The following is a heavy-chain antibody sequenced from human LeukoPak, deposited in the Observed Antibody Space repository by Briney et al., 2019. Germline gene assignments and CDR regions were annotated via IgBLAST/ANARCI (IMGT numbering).Heavy chain of an antibody. V-gene: IGHV3-33*01. D-gene: IGHD3-22*01. CDR2: IWYEGSTK. Sequence: PGRSLRLSCAASGFTFSTYGMHWARQAPGKGLEWVAVIWYEGSTKFYADSVKGRFTISRDNSKNTLYLQMNSLRAEDTAVYFCARGEYYYESSGYPDYWGQGTLVTVSS. CDR1: GFTFSTYG. J-gene: IGHJ4*02. CDR3: ARGEYYYESSGYPDY.